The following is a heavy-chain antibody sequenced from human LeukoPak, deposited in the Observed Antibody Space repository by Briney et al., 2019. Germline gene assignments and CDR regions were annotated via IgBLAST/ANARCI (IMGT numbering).Heavy chain of an antibody. J-gene: IGHJ4*02. Sequence: GGSLRLSCAASGFTFSSYAMSYVRQAPGKGLEWVSTISNSGNTYYTDSVKGRFTISRDNSKNTLRLQMNSLRAEDTAVYYCANPREDYWGQGTLVTVSS. CDR2: ISNSGNT. V-gene: IGHV3-23*01. CDR3: ANPREDY. CDR1: GFTFSSYA.